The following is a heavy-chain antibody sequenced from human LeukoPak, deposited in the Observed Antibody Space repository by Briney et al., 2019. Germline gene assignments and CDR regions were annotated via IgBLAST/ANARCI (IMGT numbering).Heavy chain of an antibody. CDR1: GSTFSSYG. V-gene: IGHV3-30*02. J-gene: IGHJ4*02. CDR2: IRYDGSNK. Sequence: GGSLRLSCAASGSTFSSYGMHWVRQAPGKGLEWVAFIRYDGSNKYYADSVKGRFTISRDNSKNTLYLQMNSLRAEDTAVYYCARENYGGHTFDYWGQGTLVTVSS. CDR3: ARENYGGHTFDY. D-gene: IGHD4/OR15-4a*01.